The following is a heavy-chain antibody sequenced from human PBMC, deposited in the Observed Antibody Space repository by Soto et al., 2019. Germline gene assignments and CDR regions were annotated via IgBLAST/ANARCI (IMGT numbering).Heavy chain of an antibody. CDR1: GFTFSSYW. J-gene: IGHJ4*02. D-gene: IGHD3-22*01. CDR2: IKSDGSGT. V-gene: IGHV3-74*01. Sequence: EVQLVESGGGLVQPGGSLRLSCAASGFTFSSYWMHWVRQAPGKGLVWVSRIKSDGSGTSYADSVKGRLTISRDNAKNTLYLQMNSLRAEDTAVYHCARGDGDYYDGNGYLGRHWGQGPLVTVSP. CDR3: ARGDGDYYDGNGYLGRH.